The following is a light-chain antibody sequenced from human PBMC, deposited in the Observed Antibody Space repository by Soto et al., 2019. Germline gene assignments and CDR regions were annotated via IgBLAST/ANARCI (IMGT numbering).Light chain of an antibody. J-gene: IGKJ4*01. CDR1: QDINSY. Sequence: DVQMTQSPSSLSASVGDRVTITCRASQDINSYLAWYQQKPGNAPKSLIYAASSLHTGVPSRFSGSESGTDFTLTINNLQPEDSATYYCQQYNICPLTFGGGTKVEIK. V-gene: IGKV1D-16*01. CDR3: QQYNICPLT. CDR2: AAS.